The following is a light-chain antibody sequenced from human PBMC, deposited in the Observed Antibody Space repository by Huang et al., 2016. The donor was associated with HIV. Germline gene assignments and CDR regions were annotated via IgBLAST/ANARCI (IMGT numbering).Light chain of an antibody. V-gene: IGKV4-1*01. CDR1: QSIFYNSNKNNN. Sequence: DIVMTQSPDSLAVSLGESATITCKSSQSIFYNSNKNNNLAWYQQKPGQPPRLLIYWASARESGVPDRFNGSGSGTDFTFTISNLQAEDVAVYYCQQYYKTPLTFGGGTKVEIK. J-gene: IGKJ4*01. CDR3: QQYYKTPLT. CDR2: WAS.